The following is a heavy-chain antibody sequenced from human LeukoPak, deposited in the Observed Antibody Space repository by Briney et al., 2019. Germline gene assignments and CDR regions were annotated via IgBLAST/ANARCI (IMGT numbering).Heavy chain of an antibody. CDR2: ISYDGTNK. V-gene: IGHV3-30*04. D-gene: IGHD3-10*01. CDR1: GFTFSNYA. Sequence: QSGGSLRLSCAASGFTFSNYAMHWVRQAPDQGLEWVAVISYDGTNKYYADSVKGRFTISRDNSKNTLFLQMNSLRADDTAVYYCARDYASGSYPRIYFDYWGQGSLVTVSS. CDR3: ARDYASGSYPRIYFDY. J-gene: IGHJ4*02.